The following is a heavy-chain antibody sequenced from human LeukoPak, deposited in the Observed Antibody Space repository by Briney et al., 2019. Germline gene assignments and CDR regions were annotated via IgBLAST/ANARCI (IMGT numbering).Heavy chain of an antibody. Sequence: PSETLSLTCTVSGGSISSYYWSWIRQPPGKGLEWIGYIYYSGSTNYNPSLKSRVTISVDTSKNQFSLKLSSVTAADTAVYYCARGYYDILTGLQLNWFDPWGQGTLVTVSS. V-gene: IGHV4-59*01. CDR3: ARGYYDILTGLQLNWFDP. CDR1: GGSISSYY. CDR2: IYYSGST. J-gene: IGHJ5*02. D-gene: IGHD3-9*01.